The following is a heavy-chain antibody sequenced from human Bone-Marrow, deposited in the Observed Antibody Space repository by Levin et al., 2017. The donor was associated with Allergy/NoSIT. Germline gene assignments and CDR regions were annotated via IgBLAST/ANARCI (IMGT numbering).Heavy chain of an antibody. V-gene: IGHV5-51*03. CDR3: ARYLEASIDGFDV. CDR1: GYSVTSYW. Sequence: PAASVKVSCKGSGYSVTSYWIGWVRQMPGKGLEWMGNIYPGDSDTRYGPSFQGRVTISADKSISTSYLQWDSLKASDTAMYYCARYLEASIDGFDVWGQGTMVTVSS. CDR2: IYPGDSDT. J-gene: IGHJ3*01.